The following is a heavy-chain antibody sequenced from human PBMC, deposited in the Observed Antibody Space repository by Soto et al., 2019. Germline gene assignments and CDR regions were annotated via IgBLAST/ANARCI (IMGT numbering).Heavy chain of an antibody. V-gene: IGHV4-30-4*01. J-gene: IGHJ4*02. D-gene: IGHD3-22*01. CDR2: IYYSGST. CDR3: ARDLSSGYYYEFGY. CDR1: GGSISSGDYY. Sequence: SETLSLTCTVSGGSISSGDYYWSWIRQPPGKGLEWIGYIYYSGSTYYNPSLKSRVTISVDTSKNQFSLKLSSVTAADTAVYYCARDLSSGYYYEFGYWGQGTLVTVSS.